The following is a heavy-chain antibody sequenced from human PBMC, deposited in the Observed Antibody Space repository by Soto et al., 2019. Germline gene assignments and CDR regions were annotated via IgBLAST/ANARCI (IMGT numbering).Heavy chain of an antibody. CDR1: GFTFSDYY. CDR2: ITKSGSAI. Sequence: QVQLVESGGGLVKPGGSLRLSCAASGFTFSDYYMSWIRQAPGKGLEWVSYITKSGSAIYYADSVKGRFTISRDDAKSSLYLQMNNLRAEDTAVYYCARDASGTAVAGYNWFDPWGQGTLVTVSS. D-gene: IGHD6-19*01. CDR3: ARDASGTAVAGYNWFDP. J-gene: IGHJ5*02. V-gene: IGHV3-11*01.